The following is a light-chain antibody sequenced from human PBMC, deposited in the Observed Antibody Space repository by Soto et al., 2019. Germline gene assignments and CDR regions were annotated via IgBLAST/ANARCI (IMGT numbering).Light chain of an antibody. CDR2: DAY. Sequence: EIVLTQSPCTLSLSPGERATLSCRASQSVSNNYLAWYQQKPGQAPRLLIYDAYNRATGIPPRFSGSGSGTDFTLTISSLEPEDSAVYYCQQRHMWPITFGQGTRLAVK. CDR1: QSVSNNY. CDR3: QQRHMWPIT. V-gene: IGKV3-11*01. J-gene: IGKJ5*01.